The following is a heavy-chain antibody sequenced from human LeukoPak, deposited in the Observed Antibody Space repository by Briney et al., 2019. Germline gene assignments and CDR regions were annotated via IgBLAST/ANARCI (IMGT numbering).Heavy chain of an antibody. CDR2: IYPGDSDT. CDR1: GYSFTSYW. CDR3: ARTEEDSGVGWFDP. Sequence: GEPLKIPCKGSGYSFTSYWIGWARQMPGKGREWMGIIYPGDSDTRYSPSFQGQVTISADKSISTAYLQWSSLKASDTAMYYCARTEEDSGVGWFDPWGQGSLVTVSS. V-gene: IGHV5-51*01. D-gene: IGHD2-8*01. J-gene: IGHJ5*02.